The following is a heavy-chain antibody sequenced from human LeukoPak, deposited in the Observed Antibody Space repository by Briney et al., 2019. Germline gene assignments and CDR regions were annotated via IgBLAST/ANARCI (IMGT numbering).Heavy chain of an antibody. D-gene: IGHD6-19*01. CDR2: INPDGSTT. Sequence: GGSLRLSCAASGFTFSSYWMHWVRQAPGKGLVWVSRINPDGSTTSYADSVKGPFTISRDSAKNTLYLQMNSLRAEDTAVYYCAKDLVAGYSSGWCFDYWGQGTLVTVSS. V-gene: IGHV3-74*01. J-gene: IGHJ4*02. CDR1: GFTFSSYW. CDR3: AKDLVAGYSSGWCFDY.